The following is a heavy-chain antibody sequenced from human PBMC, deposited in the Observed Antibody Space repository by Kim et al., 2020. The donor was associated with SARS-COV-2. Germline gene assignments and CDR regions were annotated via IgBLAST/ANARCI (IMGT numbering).Heavy chain of an antibody. CDR1: GFTFSSYA. V-gene: IGHV3-23*01. J-gene: IGHJ3*02. Sequence: GGSLRLSCAASGFTFSSYAMSWVRQAPGKGLGWVSAISGSGGSTYYADSVKGRFTISRDNSKNTLYLQMNSLRAEDTAVYYCAKRLGGVLEWLSPHDAFDIWGQGTMVTVSS. CDR3: AKRLGGVLEWLSPHDAFDI. D-gene: IGHD3-3*01. CDR2: ISGSGGST.